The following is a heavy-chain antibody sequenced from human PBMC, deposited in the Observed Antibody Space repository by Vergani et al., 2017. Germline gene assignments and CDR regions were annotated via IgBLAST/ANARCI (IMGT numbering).Heavy chain of an antibody. Sequence: QVQLQESGPGLVRPSQTLSLTCTVSGVSISSGSYYWSWFRQPAGKGLDWIGRFYTGGGTSYNPSLKSRVPISVDTSKNQFSLLLSSVTAPDTAVYYCARDPRYSTTWPFLLLDMDVWGQGTTVTVSS. J-gene: IGHJ6*02. CDR2: FYTGGGT. CDR1: GVSISSGSYY. CDR3: ARDPRYSTTWPFLLLDMDV. V-gene: IGHV4-61*02. D-gene: IGHD6-13*01.